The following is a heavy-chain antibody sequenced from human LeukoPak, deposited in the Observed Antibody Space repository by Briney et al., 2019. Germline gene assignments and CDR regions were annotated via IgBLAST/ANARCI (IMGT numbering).Heavy chain of an antibody. D-gene: IGHD6-19*01. J-gene: IGHJ6*02. CDR3: ANTYSSGWYSAYYYGMDV. CDR2: SSSDGSTK. Sequence: PGGSLRLSCAASGFIFTSGGMHWVRQAPGKGLEWVAFSSSDGSTKYYADSVKGRFTISRDNSRSTLYLQMNSLRADDTAVYYCANTYSSGWYSAYYYGMDVWGQGTTVTVSS. V-gene: IGHV3-30*18. CDR1: GFIFTSGG.